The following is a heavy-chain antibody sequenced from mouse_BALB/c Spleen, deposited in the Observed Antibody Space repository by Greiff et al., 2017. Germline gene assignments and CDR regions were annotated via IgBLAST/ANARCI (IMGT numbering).Heavy chain of an antibody. V-gene: IGHV1-7*01. D-gene: IGHD1-2*01. CDR2: INPSTGYT. CDR1: GYTFTSYW. CDR3: ARVLYGYYFDY. J-gene: IGHJ2*01. Sequence: VQLQQSGAELAKPGASVKMSCKASGYTFTSYWMHWVKQRPGQGLEWIGYINPSTGYTEYNQKFKDKATLTADKSSSTAYMQLSSLTSEDSAVYYCARVLYGYYFDYWGQGTTLTVSS.